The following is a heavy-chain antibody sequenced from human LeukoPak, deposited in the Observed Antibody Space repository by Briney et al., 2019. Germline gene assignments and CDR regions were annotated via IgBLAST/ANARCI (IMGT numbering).Heavy chain of an antibody. CDR3: ARRQRYCSSASCYGGRTFDP. CDR1: GGSLNGHY. D-gene: IGHD2-2*01. CDR2: INHSGST. Sequence: PSETLSLTCAVYGGSLNGHYWSWIRQPPGKGLEWIGEINHSGSTNYNPSLKSRVTILVDTSKNQFSLKLSSVTAADTAVYYCARRQRYCSSASCYGGRTFDPWGQGTLVTVSS. J-gene: IGHJ5*02. V-gene: IGHV4-34*01.